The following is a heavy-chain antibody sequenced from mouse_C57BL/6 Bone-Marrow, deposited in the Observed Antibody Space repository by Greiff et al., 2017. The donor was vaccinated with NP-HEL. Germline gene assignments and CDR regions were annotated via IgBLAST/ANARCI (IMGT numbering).Heavy chain of an antibody. CDR1: GYTFTSYW. Sequence: QVQLQQPGAELVMPGASVKLSCKASGYTFTSYWMHWVKQRPGQGLEWIGEIDPSDSYTNYNQKFKGKSTLTVDKSSSTAYMQLSSLTSEDSAVYYWARGGFTTVVATHWYFDVWGTGTTVTVSS. D-gene: IGHD1-1*01. V-gene: IGHV1-69*01. J-gene: IGHJ1*03. CDR2: IDPSDSYT. CDR3: ARGGFTTVVATHWYFDV.